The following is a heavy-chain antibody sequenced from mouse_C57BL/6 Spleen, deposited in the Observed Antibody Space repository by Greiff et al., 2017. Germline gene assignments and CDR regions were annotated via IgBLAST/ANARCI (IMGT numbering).Heavy chain of an antibody. J-gene: IGHJ2*01. CDR3: ARIPYYGSFDD. CDR2: INPNNGGT. D-gene: IGHD1-1*01. CDR1: GYTFTDYY. Sequence: VQLQQSGPELVKPGASVKISCKASGYTFTDYYMNWVKQSHGKSLEWIGDINPNNGGTSYNQKFKGKATLTVDKSSSTAYMELRSLTSEDSAVYYCARIPYYGSFDDWGQGTTLTVSS. V-gene: IGHV1-26*01.